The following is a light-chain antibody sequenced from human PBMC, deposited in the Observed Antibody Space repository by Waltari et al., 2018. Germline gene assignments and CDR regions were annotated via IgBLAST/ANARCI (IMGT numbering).Light chain of an antibody. Sequence: AIRITQPPSSLSASTGDRFTITCRASQGISSYLAWYQQKPGKAPKVLIYAASTLQSGVPSRFSGSGSGTDFTLTISCLQSEDFAIYYCQQYYSNPATFGQGTKVEIK. CDR2: AAS. J-gene: IGKJ1*01. CDR3: QQYYSNPAT. V-gene: IGKV1-8*01. CDR1: QGISSY.